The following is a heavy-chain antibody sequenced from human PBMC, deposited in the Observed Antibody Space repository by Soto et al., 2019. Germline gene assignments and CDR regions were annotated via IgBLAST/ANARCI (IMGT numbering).Heavy chain of an antibody. V-gene: IGHV3-30-3*01. Sequence: VGSLSLSCVSSGFTFDTYCIHLVRPAPGKGLQWVALISYEGSNTYYADSVRGRFTISRDNSKNTLYLQMNTLRPEDTGLYYCARVTPGNNLYYFSGLDFWGQGTSVTVSS. J-gene: IGHJ6*02. CDR2: ISYEGSNT. D-gene: IGHD1-1*01. CDR3: ARVTPGNNLYYFSGLDF. CDR1: GFTFDTYC.